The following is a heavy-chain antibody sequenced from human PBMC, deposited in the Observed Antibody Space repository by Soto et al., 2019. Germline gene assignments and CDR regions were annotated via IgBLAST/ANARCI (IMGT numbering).Heavy chain of an antibody. CDR1: GFTFSIYA. D-gene: IGHD1-1*01. Sequence: GGSLRLSCAASGFTFSIYAIHCVRQAPGKGLEWVSTISGNGGSTYYVDSVKGRFTISRDNSKNTLYLQMNSLRAEDTAVFYCAKDTGTYGGGNFDYWGQGTLVTVSS. CDR3: AKDTGTYGGGNFDY. CDR2: ISGNGGST. V-gene: IGHV3-23*01. J-gene: IGHJ4*02.